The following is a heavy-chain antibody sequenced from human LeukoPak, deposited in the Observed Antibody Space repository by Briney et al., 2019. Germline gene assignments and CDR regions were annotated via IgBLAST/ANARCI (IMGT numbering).Heavy chain of an antibody. CDR1: GFTFSSYA. V-gene: IGHV3-30*04. CDR3: AKDRVYYYYYMDV. Sequence: PGGSLILSWAASGFTFSSYAMHWVRQAPGKGLEWVALISYDGSNKYYADSVKGRFTISRDNSKNTLYLQMNSLRAEDTAVYYCAKDRVYYYYYMDVWGKGTTVTISS. CDR2: ISYDGSNK. J-gene: IGHJ6*03.